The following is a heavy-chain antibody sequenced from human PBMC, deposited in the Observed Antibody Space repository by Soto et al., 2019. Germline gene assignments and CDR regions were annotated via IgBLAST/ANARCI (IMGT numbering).Heavy chain of an antibody. Sequence: GGSLRLSCAASGFTFSDHYMDWVRQAPGKGLEWVGRTRNKANSYTTEYAASVKGRFTISRDDSKNSLYLQMNSLKTEDTAVYYCAREIGGYFDYWGQGTLVTISS. CDR3: AREIGGYFDY. D-gene: IGHD3-16*01. CDR1: GFTFSDHY. J-gene: IGHJ4*02. CDR2: TRNKANSYTT. V-gene: IGHV3-72*01.